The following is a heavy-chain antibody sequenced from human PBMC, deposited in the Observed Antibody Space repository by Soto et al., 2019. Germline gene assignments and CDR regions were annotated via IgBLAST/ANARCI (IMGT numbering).Heavy chain of an antibody. CDR1: GGTFSSYA. J-gene: IGHJ5*02. D-gene: IGHD1-7*01. Sequence: GASVKVSCKASGGTFSSYAISWVRQAPGQGLEWMGGIIPIFGTANYAQKFQGRVTITADESTSTAYMELSSLRSEDTAVYYCARDLLFWNYTGFDPWGQGTLVTVSS. CDR2: IIPIFGTA. V-gene: IGHV1-69*13. CDR3: ARDLLFWNYTGFDP.